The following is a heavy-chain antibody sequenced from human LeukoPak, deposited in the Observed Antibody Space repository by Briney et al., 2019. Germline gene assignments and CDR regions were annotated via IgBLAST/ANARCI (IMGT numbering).Heavy chain of an antibody. Sequence: PGGSLRLSCAASGFSFSSYDLSWVRQAPGTGLEWVSAISGSGGSTYYADSVKGRFTISRDNAKNSLYLQMNGLRAEDTAVFYCARDWSSVDYWGQGTLVTVSS. CDR1: GFSFSSYD. D-gene: IGHD3-10*01. CDR3: ARDWSSVDY. V-gene: IGHV3-23*01. J-gene: IGHJ4*02. CDR2: ISGSGGST.